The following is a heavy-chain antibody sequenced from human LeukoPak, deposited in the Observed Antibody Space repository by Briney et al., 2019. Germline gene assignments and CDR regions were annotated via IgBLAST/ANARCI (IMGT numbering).Heavy chain of an antibody. J-gene: IGHJ4*02. CDR3: ARDRDGYAGY. CDR2: INPRSGGT. V-gene: IGHV1-2*02. CDR1: GYTFIDYY. Sequence: ASVKVSCKASGYTFIDYYMHWVRQAPGQGPEWMGWINPRSGGTIYAQKFQGRVTMTRDTSISTAYMELSRLRSDDTAVYYCARDRDGYAGYWGQGTLVTVSS. D-gene: IGHD5-24*01.